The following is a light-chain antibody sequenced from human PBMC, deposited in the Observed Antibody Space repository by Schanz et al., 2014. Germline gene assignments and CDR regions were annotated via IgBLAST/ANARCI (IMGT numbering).Light chain of an antibody. CDR1: SSDVGSYNY. V-gene: IGLV2-11*01. CDR3: SSYTSSRTWV. Sequence: QSVLTQPRSVSGSPGQSVTISCTGASSDVGSYNYVSWYQQYADKAPKVLIYDVTKRPSGVPDRCSVSKSGITATLTIAGRQAVDESEYDFSSYTSSRTWVLGGGAKVTVL. CDR2: DVT. J-gene: IGLJ3*02.